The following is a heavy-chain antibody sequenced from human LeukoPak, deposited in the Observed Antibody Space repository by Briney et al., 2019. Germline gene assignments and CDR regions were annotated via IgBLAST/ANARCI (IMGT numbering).Heavy chain of an antibody. J-gene: IGHJ4*02. Sequence: PGGSLRLSCAASGFTFSSYAMSWVRQAPGKGLEWVSGITGSGVNTYYADSVKGRFTISRDNSKNTLYLQMNTLRAEDTALYYCAKGRRAAAGSYSGYWGQGTLVTVSS. V-gene: IGHV3-23*01. CDR3: AKGRRAAAGSYSGY. CDR1: GFTFSSYA. CDR2: ITGSGVNT. D-gene: IGHD6-13*01.